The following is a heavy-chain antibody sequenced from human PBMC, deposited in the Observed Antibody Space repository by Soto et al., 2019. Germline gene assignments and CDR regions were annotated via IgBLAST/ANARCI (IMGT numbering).Heavy chain of an antibody. CDR2: ISPYNGDT. CDR3: ARTPRAQMIVLEAATRFDY. Sequence: QVQLVQSGAEVKRPGASLKVSCKASGYTFTTYGFNWVRQAPGQGLEWMGWISPYNGDTNNAQNFQGRVTLTTDTSTSTAYMELRSLTYDDTAVYYCARTPRAQMIVLEAATRFDYWGQGTLVTVSS. CDR1: GYTFTTYG. V-gene: IGHV1-18*04. J-gene: IGHJ4*02. D-gene: IGHD2-15*01.